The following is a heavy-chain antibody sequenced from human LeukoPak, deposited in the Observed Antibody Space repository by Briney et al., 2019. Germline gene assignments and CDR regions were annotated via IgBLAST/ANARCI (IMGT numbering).Heavy chain of an antibody. CDR1: GGSINGGNYY. CDR2: ISPSGST. Sequence: PSETLSLTCTVSGGSINGGNYYWTWLRQPAGKGLEWIGRISPSGSTNHNPSLTSRVTISVDTSKNQFSLKLNFVTAADTAVYYCGRVSYQGGLNYWGRGPLVTVPS. D-gene: IGHD2-2*01. V-gene: IGHV4-61*02. CDR3: GRVSYQGGLNY. J-gene: IGHJ4*02.